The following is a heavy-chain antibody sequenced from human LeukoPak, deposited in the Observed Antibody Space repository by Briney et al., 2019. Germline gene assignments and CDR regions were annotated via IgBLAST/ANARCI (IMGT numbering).Heavy chain of an antibody. Sequence: SQTLSLTCAISGDSVSRKSVSWNWIRQSPSGGLEYLGRTRYRSTWNTFYSSSVEGRITINADTSRNQVSLRLNSVTPEDTALYYCVRDFNWAFDYWGQGTLVTVSS. D-gene: IGHD7-27*01. CDR1: GDSVSRKSVS. CDR2: TRYRSTWNT. CDR3: VRDFNWAFDY. V-gene: IGHV6-1*01. J-gene: IGHJ4*02.